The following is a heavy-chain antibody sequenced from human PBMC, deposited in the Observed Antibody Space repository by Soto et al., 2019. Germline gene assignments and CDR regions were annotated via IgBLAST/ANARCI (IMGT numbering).Heavy chain of an antibody. V-gene: IGHV3-23*01. CDR2: ISGSGGSI. Sequence: GGSLRLSCAASGFSFSSYAMTWVRQTPGKGLEWVSGISGSGGSIYYADSVKGRFTISRDSSMNTVYLQMNSLRAEDTALYYCAKDRYASSSPYHFDYWGQGTLVTVSS. D-gene: IGHD2-2*01. J-gene: IGHJ4*02. CDR1: GFSFSSYA. CDR3: AKDRYASSSPYHFDY.